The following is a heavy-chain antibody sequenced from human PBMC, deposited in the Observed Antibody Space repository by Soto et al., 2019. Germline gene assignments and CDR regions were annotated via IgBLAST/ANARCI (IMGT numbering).Heavy chain of an antibody. Sequence: GGSLRLSCAASGFTFSSYGMHWVRQAPGKGLEWVAVISYDGSNKYYADSVKGRFAISRDNSKNTLYLQMNSLRAEDTAVYYCAKMYSSRGYYYGMDVWGQGTTVTVSS. D-gene: IGHD6-13*01. CDR2: ISYDGSNK. V-gene: IGHV3-30*18. CDR3: AKMYSSRGYYYGMDV. J-gene: IGHJ6*02. CDR1: GFTFSSYG.